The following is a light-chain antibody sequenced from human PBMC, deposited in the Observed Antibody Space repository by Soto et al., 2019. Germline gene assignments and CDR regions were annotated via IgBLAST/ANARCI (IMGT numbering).Light chain of an antibody. J-gene: IGKJ1*01. Sequence: EIVMTQSPATLSVSPGERATLSCRASQSVSSNFAWYQQKPGQAPRLLIYGASTRATGIPARFSGSGSGTEFTPTISSLQSEDFAVYYCQQYNNWPPGTFGQGTKVEIK. CDR1: QSVSSN. CDR3: QQYNNWPPGT. V-gene: IGKV3-15*01. CDR2: GAS.